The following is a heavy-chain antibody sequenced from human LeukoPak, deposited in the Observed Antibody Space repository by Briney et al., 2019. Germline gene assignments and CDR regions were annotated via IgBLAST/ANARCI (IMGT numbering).Heavy chain of an antibody. CDR1: GVSISTYY. CDR2: VYYSGST. D-gene: IGHD5-24*01. Sequence: SETLSLTCTVSGVSISTYYWSWIRQSPGKGLEWIGSVYYSGSTNYNPSLKSRVSISVDTSKNQFSLELSSVTAANTAVYYCAVNSTRHTFDIWGQGTMVTVSS. V-gene: IGHV4-59*08. CDR3: AVNSTRHTFDI. J-gene: IGHJ3*02.